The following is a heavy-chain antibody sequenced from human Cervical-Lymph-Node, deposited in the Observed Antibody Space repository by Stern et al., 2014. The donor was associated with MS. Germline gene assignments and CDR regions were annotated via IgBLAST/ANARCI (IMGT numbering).Heavy chain of an antibody. V-gene: IGHV5-51*01. CDR1: GYTFTSYW. CDR3: ARQRYFDY. J-gene: IGHJ4*02. CDR2: TFPGGSDI. Sequence: EVQLVESGPEVKRPGESLKISCQASGYTFTSYWIGWVRQIPGKGLEWIRSTFPGGSDIRYSPSFQGQFTISADKSGSTAYLQWNNLKASDTAIYYCARQRYFDYWGQGTLVTVSS.